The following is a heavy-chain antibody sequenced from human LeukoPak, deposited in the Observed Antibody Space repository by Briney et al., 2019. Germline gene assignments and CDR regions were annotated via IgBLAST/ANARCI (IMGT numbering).Heavy chain of an antibody. CDR1: GGTFSSYT. V-gene: IGHV1-69*04. J-gene: IGHJ3*02. CDR2: IIPILGIA. Sequence: SSVKVSCKASGGTFSSYTISWVRQPPGHGLEWMGRIIPILGIANYAQKFQGRVTITADKSTSTAYMELSSLRSEDTAVYYCARDKGLAPHHDAFDIWGQGTMVTVSS. D-gene: IGHD6-6*01. CDR3: ARDKGLAPHHDAFDI.